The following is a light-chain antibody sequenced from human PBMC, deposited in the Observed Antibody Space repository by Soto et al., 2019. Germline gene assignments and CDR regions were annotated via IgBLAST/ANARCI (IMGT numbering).Light chain of an antibody. J-gene: IGKJ1*01. CDR3: MQSIQPCT. CDR1: QSRLHSNGYNY. V-gene: IGKV2-28*01. Sequence: LTQSPLSLPVTPGVPASISCRSSQSRLHSNGYNYLEWYLPKPGQSPQILIYLGSHRASGVPDRFSGSGSGTDFTMKISRVEAEDIGVYYWMQSIQPCTFGQGTKVDIK. CDR2: LGS.